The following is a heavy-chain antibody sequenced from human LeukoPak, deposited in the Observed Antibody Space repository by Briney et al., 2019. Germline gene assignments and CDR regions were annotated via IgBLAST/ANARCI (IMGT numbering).Heavy chain of an antibody. D-gene: IGHD3-3*01. CDR2: ISYDGSNK. Sequence: PGGSLRLSCAASGFTFSSYAMHWVRQAPGKGLEWVAVISYDGSNKYYADSVKGRFTISRDNSKNTLYLQMNSLRAEDTAVYYCARGSDFWSGYYSVDYWGQGTLVTVSS. J-gene: IGHJ4*02. CDR1: GFTFSSYA. CDR3: ARGSDFWSGYYSVDY. V-gene: IGHV3-30-3*01.